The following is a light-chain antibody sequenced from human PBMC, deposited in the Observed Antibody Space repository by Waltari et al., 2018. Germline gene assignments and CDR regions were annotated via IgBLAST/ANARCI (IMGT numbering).Light chain of an antibody. CDR2: WAS. V-gene: IGKV4-1*01. CDR3: QQYFTTPAWT. J-gene: IGKJ1*01. Sequence: DIVMTQSPDSVSVSLGERATIHCKSSRSILYSSNNRNYLAWYQQKPRQPPKLLIYWASTRESGVPDRFSGSGSGTDFTLTISSLQAEDVAVYYCQQYFTTPAWTFGQGTKEEIK. CDR1: RSILYSSNNRNY.